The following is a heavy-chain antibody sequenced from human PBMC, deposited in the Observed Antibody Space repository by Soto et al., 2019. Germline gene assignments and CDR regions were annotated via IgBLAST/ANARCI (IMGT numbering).Heavy chain of an antibody. CDR3: ASPALTAGNFYY. V-gene: IGHV4-39*01. Sequence: SETLSLTCTVSGGSISSSSYYWGWIRQPPGKGLEWIGSIYYSGSTYYNPSLKSRVTISVDTSKNQFSLKLSSVTAADTAVYYCASPALTAGNFYYWGQGTLVTVSS. J-gene: IGHJ4*02. CDR2: IYYSGST. D-gene: IGHD6-13*01. CDR1: GGSISSSSYY.